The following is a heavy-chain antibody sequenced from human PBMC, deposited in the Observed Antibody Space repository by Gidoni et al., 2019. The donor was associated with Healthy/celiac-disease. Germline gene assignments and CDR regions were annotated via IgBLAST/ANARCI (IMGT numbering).Heavy chain of an antibody. J-gene: IGHJ3*02. CDR3: AREAPWGVEQEDAFDI. V-gene: IGHV3-48*01. CDR2: ISSSSSTI. CDR1: GFTFSSYS. D-gene: IGHD2-8*01. Sequence: EVQLVESGGGLVQPGGSLRLSCAASGFTFSSYSMNWVRQAPGKGLEWVSYISSSSSTIYYADSVKGRFTISRDNAKNSLYLQMNSLRAEDTAVYYCAREAPWGVEQEDAFDIWGQGTMVTVSS.